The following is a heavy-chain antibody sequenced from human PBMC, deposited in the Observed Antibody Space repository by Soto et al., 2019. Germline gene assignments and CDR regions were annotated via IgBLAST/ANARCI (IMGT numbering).Heavy chain of an antibody. J-gene: IGHJ3*02. CDR1: GGSISSYY. CDR2: IYYSGST. V-gene: IGHV4-59*01. CDR3: ARPEGFGELDAFDI. D-gene: IGHD3-10*01. Sequence: QVQLQESGPGLVKPSETLSLTCTVSGGSISSYYWSWVRQPPGQGLEWIGYIYYSGSTNYNPSLKSRVTISVDTSKNQFSLKLSSVTAADTAVYYCARPEGFGELDAFDIWGQGTMVTVSS.